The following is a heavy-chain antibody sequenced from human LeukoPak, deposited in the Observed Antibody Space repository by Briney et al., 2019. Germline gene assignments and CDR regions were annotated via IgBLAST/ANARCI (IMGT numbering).Heavy chain of an antibody. CDR1: GFTFSSYW. CDR2: IKQDGSEK. D-gene: IGHD5-12*01. J-gene: IGHJ4*02. CDR3: ARGPLTGSGYDWLFDY. Sequence: GSLRLSCAASGFTFSSYWMSWVRQAPGKGLEWVANIKQDGSEKYYVDSVKGRFTISRDNAKNSLYLQMNSLRAKDTAVYYCARGPLTGSGYDWLFDYWGQGTLVTVSS. V-gene: IGHV3-7*03.